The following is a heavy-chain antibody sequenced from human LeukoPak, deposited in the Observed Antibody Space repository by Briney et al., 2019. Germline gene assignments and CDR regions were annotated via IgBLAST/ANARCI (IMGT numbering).Heavy chain of an antibody. J-gene: IGHJ5*02. V-gene: IGHV4-39*01. Sequence: SETLSLTCTVSGGSISSSSYYWGWISQPPGKGLEWIGSIYSSGSTYYNPSLKSRVTISVDTSKNQFSLKLSSVTAADTAVYYRARQIEVAGNWFDPWGQGTLVTVSS. CDR1: GGSISSSSYY. CDR3: ARQIEVAGNWFDP. CDR2: IYSSGST. D-gene: IGHD6-19*01.